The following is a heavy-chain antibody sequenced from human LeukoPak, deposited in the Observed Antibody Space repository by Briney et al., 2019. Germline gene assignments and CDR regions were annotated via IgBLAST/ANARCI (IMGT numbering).Heavy chain of an antibody. Sequence: GGSLRLSCSASGITFGDYAMSWVRQAPGKGLEWVGFIRGKAYGGTTDYAAPVKGRFTISRDDSKNTLYLQMNSLKTEDTAVYYCTREAVTANGYFDYWGQGTLVTVSS. CDR3: TREAVTANGYFDY. CDR1: GITFGDYA. CDR2: IRGKAYGGTT. J-gene: IGHJ4*02. D-gene: IGHD2-21*02. V-gene: IGHV3-49*04.